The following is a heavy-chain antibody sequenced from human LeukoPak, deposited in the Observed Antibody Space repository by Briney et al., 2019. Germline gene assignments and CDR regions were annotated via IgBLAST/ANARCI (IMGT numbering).Heavy chain of an antibody. D-gene: IGHD2-15*01. J-gene: IGHJ4*02. V-gene: IGHV1-8*01. CDR1: GYTFSSYD. CDR2: VNPLSGYT. CDR3: ARGQGYSGHYFDS. Sequence: GASVNVSCKASGYTFSSYDVNWVRQTSGQGLEWMGWVNPLSGYTDYAQKFQGRISMTRDISISTVYMELSSLRSEDTAVYYCARGQGYSGHYFDSWGRGTLVAVSS.